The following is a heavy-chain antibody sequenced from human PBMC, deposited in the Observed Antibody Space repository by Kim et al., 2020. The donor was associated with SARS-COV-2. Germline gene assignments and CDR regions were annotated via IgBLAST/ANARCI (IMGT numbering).Heavy chain of an antibody. CDR3: ARGYCSSTSCYVSSDWYFDL. CDR2: IYHSGST. J-gene: IGHJ2*01. CDR1: GYSISSGYY. Sequence: SETLSLTCTVSGYSISSGYYWGWIRQPPGKGLEWIGSIYHSGSTYYNPSLKSRVTISVDTSKNQFSLKLSSVTAADTAVYYCARGYCSSTSCYVSSDWYFDLWGRGTLVTVSS. V-gene: IGHV4-38-2*02. D-gene: IGHD2-2*01.